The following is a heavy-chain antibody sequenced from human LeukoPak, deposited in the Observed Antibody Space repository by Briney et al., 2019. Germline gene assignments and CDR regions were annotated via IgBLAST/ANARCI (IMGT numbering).Heavy chain of an antibody. D-gene: IGHD4-17*01. CDR2: IYYSGTT. J-gene: IGHJ5*02. V-gene: IGHV4-59*12. Sequence: PSETLSLTCTVSGGSISSYYWSWIRQPPGKGLEWIGYIYYSGTTNYNPSLKSRVTISVDTSKNQFSLKLSSVTAADTAVYYCARTWTTVTTRSHWFDPWGQGTLVTVSS. CDR1: GGSISSYY. CDR3: ARTWTTVTTRSHWFDP.